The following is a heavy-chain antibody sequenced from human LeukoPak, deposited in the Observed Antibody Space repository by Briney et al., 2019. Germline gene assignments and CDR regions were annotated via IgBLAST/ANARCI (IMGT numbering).Heavy chain of an antibody. CDR1: GSSFTSYW. CDR3: ARCSADPYYYYYMDV. J-gene: IGHJ6*03. CDR2: IYPGDSDT. Sequence: GESLKISCKGSGSSFTSYWIGWVRQMPGKGLEWMGIIYPGDSDTRYSPSFQGQVTISADKSISTAYLQWSSLKASDTAMYYCARCSADPYYYYYMDVWGKGTTVTVSS. D-gene: IGHD3-10*02. V-gene: IGHV5-51*01.